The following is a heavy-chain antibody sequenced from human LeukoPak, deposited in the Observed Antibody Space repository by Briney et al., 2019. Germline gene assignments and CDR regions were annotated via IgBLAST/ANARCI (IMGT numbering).Heavy chain of an antibody. V-gene: IGHV3-23*01. J-gene: IGHJ3*01. D-gene: IGHD5-24*01. CDR2: ISGSGSST. Sequence: GGSLRLSCAASGFTFSTYAMSWVRQAPGKGLEWVSVISGSGSSTYYADSVKGRFTISRDNSKNPLYLQMNSLRAEDTAVYYCAKEMATIRAFGFWGQGTMVTVSS. CDR3: AKEMATIRAFGF. CDR1: GFTFSTYA.